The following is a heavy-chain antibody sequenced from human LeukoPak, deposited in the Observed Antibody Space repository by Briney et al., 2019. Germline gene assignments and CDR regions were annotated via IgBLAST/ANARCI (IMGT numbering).Heavy chain of an antibody. J-gene: IGHJ4*02. CDR1: GYTFTGYY. CDR3: VRDLMTTQTWDFDY. V-gene: IGHV1-2*02. D-gene: IGHD3-16*01. Sequence: ASVKVSCKGSGYTFTGYYMHWVRQAPGQGLEWMAWINPNSGATSYAQKFQGRVTVTRDTSISTAYMELSSLESDDTAVYYCVRDLMTTQTWDFDYWGQGTLVSVSS. CDR2: INPNSGAT.